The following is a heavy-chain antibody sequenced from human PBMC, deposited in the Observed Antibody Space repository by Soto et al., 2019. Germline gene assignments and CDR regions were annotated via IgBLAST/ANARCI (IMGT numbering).Heavy chain of an antibody. J-gene: IGHJ5*02. CDR3: ARCRAVAGTIIWFDP. Sequence: PSETLSLTCAVYGGSFSGYYWSWIRQPPGKGLEWIGEINHSGSTNYNPSLKSRVTISVDTSKNQFSLKLSSVTAADTAVYYCARCRAVAGTIIWFDPWGQGTLVTVSS. V-gene: IGHV4-34*01. CDR2: INHSGST. CDR1: GGSFSGYY. D-gene: IGHD6-19*01.